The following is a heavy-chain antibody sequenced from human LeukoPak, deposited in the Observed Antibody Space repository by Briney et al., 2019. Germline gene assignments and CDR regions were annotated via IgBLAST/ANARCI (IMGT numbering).Heavy chain of an antibody. D-gene: IGHD3-10*01. CDR3: ATLPRGHLFDS. Sequence: ASVNVSCKLSGDTLTELSMHWVRQSPGKGLEWMESIVPEDGETIYAQKFKGRVNTTEDTYTGTDYMELSSLRSDDTAVYFCATLPRGHLFDSWGQGTLVTVSS. CDR1: GDTLTELS. J-gene: IGHJ4*02. V-gene: IGHV1-24*01. CDR2: IVPEDGET.